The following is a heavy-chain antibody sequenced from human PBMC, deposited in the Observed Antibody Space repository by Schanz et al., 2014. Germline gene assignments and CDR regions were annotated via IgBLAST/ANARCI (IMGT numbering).Heavy chain of an antibody. CDR2: VHLETGGT. V-gene: IGHV1-2*02. J-gene: IGHJ5*01. D-gene: IGHD3-10*01. CDR1: GFTLSGYY. Sequence: QVQLVQSGAEVKKPGDSVRVYCKASGFTLSGYYMHWVRQAPGQRLEWMGYVHLETGGTRYAQKFRGRVIMTTDTSISTAYMELNTLTSDDTAIFYCTRELGGNGWSDSWGQGTLVTVSS. CDR3: TRELGGNGWSDS.